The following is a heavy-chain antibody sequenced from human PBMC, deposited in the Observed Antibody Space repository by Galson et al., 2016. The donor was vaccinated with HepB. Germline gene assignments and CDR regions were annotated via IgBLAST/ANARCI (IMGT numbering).Heavy chain of an antibody. CDR2: IYYSGST. J-gene: IGHJ2*01. Sequence: ETLSLTCTVSGGSISTYYWNWIRQPPGKGLEWIGYIYYSGSTNYNPSLKTRVTLSVDTSKNQFSLKLTSVTAADTAVYYCARDSAGSFDLWGRGTLVTVSS. CDR1: GGSISTYY. CDR3: ARDSAGSFDL. V-gene: IGHV4-59*01. D-gene: IGHD3-10*01.